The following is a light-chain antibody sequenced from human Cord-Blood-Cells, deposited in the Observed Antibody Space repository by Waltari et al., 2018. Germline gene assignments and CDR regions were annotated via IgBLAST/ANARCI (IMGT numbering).Light chain of an antibody. CDR2: WAS. Sequence: DIVMTQSPDSLAVSLGARATINCKSSQSVLYSSNNKNYLAWYQQKPGQPPKLLIYWASTRESGVPDRFSGSGTGTDFTLTISSLQAEDVAVYYCQAQNTFGQGTKLEIK. V-gene: IGKV4-1*01. CDR1: QSVLYSSNNKNY. CDR3: QAQNT. J-gene: IGKJ2*01.